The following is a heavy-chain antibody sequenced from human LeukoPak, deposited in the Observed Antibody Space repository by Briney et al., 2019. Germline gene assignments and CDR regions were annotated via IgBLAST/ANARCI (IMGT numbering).Heavy chain of an antibody. CDR3: VRGYYGSGAGGGWFDP. CDR1: GFTFSSYS. Sequence: PGGSLRLSCAASGFTFSSYSMNWVRQAPGKGLEWVSSISSSSSYIYYADSVKGRFTISRDNAKNSLYLQMNSLRAEDTAVYYCVRGYYGSGAGGGWFDPWGQGTLVTVSS. D-gene: IGHD3-10*01. J-gene: IGHJ5*02. CDR2: ISSSSSYI. V-gene: IGHV3-21*01.